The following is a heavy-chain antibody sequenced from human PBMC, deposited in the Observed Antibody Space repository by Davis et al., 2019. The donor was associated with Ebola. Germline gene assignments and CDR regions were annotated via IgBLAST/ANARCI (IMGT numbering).Heavy chain of an antibody. CDR3: ARGHSYGSMVYGLDV. D-gene: IGHD5-18*01. J-gene: IGHJ6*02. Sequence: SETLSLTCTVSGGSISNYYWSWIRQPPGKGLEWIGNIYSSGNTYYNPSLKSRVTISVDMPKNHFSLKLTSVTAADTAVYYCARGHSYGSMVYGLDVWGQGTTVTVSS. CDR2: IYSSGNT. CDR1: GGSISNYY. V-gene: IGHV4-59*04.